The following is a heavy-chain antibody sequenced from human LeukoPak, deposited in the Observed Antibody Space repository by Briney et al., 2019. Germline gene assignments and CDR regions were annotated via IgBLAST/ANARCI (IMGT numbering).Heavy chain of an antibody. Sequence: GASVKVSCKASGYTFTGYYMHWVRQAPGQGLEWMGGFDPEDGETIYAQKFQGRVTMTEDTSTDTAYMELSSLRSEDTAVYYCATVGAPPGAFDIWGQGTMVTVSS. CDR2: FDPEDGET. V-gene: IGHV1-24*01. D-gene: IGHD1-26*01. CDR3: ATVGAPPGAFDI. J-gene: IGHJ3*02. CDR1: GYTFTGYY.